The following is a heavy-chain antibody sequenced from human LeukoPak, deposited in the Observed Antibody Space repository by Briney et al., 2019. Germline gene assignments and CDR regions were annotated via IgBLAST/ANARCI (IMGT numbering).Heavy chain of an antibody. CDR1: GGSISSGDYY. CDR3: ARRSDSGSDDGEDYFDY. CDR2: IYYSGST. J-gene: IGHJ4*02. V-gene: IGHV4-30-4*01. D-gene: IGHD1-26*01. Sequence: SETLSLTCTVSGGSISSGDYYWSWIRQPPGKGLEWIGYIYYSGSTYYNPSLKSRVTISVDTSKNQFSLKLTSVTAADTAVYFCARRSDSGSDDGEDYFDYWGQGTLVTVSS.